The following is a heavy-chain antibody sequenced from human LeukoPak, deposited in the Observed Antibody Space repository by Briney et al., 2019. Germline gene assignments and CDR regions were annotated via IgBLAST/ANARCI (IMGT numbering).Heavy chain of an antibody. Sequence: GSSVKVSCKASGGTFSSYAISWVRQAPGQGLEWMGGIIPIFGTANYAQKFQGRVTITTDESTSTAYMEPSSLRSEDTAVYYCAHLHAANDNEPNDYWGQGTLVTVSS. CDR3: AHLHAANDNEPNDY. CDR1: GGTFSSYA. V-gene: IGHV1-69*05. D-gene: IGHD1-1*01. CDR2: IIPIFGTA. J-gene: IGHJ4*02.